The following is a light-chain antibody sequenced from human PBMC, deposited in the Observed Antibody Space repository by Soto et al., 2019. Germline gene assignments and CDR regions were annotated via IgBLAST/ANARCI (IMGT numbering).Light chain of an antibody. V-gene: IGLV2-14*01. Sequence: QSALTQPASVSGSPGQSITISCTGTSSDVGDYNYVSWYQQHPGKAPKLMIYDVSNRPSGVSNRFSGSKSGNTASLTISGLQAEDESDYYCSSYTSSGTLVLFGGGTKVTVL. CDR3: SSYTSSGTLVL. CDR1: SSDVGDYNY. J-gene: IGLJ2*01. CDR2: DVS.